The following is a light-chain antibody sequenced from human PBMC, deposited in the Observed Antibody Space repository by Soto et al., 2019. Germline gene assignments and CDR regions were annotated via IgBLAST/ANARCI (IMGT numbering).Light chain of an antibody. J-gene: IGLJ2*01. CDR2: NNS. CDR1: SSNIGTNY. CDR3: ATWDDSLSVV. Sequence: VLTQPPSASGTPGQRVTISCSGSSSNIGTNYVYWYQQLPGTAPKLLIYNNSQRPSGVPDRFSGSKSGTSASLAISGLRSEDEADYYCATWDDSLSVVFGGGTKLTVL. V-gene: IGLV1-47*02.